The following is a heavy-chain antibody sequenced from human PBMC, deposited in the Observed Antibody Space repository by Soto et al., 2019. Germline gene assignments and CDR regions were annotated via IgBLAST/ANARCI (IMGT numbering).Heavy chain of an antibody. CDR1: GDSVSSNSAA. CDR3: AREGYCSGGSCLRGAFDI. CDR2: TYYRSKWYN. J-gene: IGHJ3*02. V-gene: IGHV6-1*01. D-gene: IGHD2-15*01. Sequence: SQTLSLTCAISGDSVSSNSAAWNWIRQSPSRGLEWLGRTYYRSKWYNDYAVSVKSRITINPDTSKNQFSLQLNSVTPEDTAVYYCAREGYCSGGSCLRGAFDIWGQGTMVTVSS.